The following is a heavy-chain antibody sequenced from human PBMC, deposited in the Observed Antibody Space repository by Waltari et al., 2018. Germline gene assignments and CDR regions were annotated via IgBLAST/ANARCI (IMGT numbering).Heavy chain of an antibody. V-gene: IGHV3-49*04. CDR3: TRYISGKDFMDY. CDR2: IRRPSHGGTT. J-gene: IGHJ4*02. D-gene: IGHD3-3*01. CDR1: GFSFSDYY. Sequence: EVQLVESGGGLVQPGGSLRLSCAASGFSFSDYYMSWVRQAPGKGLEWVGLIRRPSHGGTTEYAASVKGRLTISRDDSNSIVYLQMSSLKTEDTGVYYCTRYISGKDFMDYWGQGTLVTVSS.